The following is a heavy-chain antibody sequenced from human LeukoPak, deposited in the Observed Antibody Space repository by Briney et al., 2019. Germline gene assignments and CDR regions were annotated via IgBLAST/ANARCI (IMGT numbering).Heavy chain of an antibody. CDR2: IYYSGST. V-gene: IGHV4-39*01. J-gene: IGHJ5*02. CDR3: ARVLQWLGEVFDP. CDR1: GGSISSSSYY. Sequence: SETLSLTCTVSGGSISSSSYYWGWIRQPPGKGLEWIGSIYYSGSTYYNPSLKSRVTISVDTSKNQFSLKLSSVTAADTAVYYCARVLQWLGEVFDPWGQGTLVTVSS. D-gene: IGHD6-19*01.